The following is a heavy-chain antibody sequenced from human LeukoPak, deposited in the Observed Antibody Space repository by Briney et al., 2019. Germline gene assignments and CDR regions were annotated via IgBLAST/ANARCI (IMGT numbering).Heavy chain of an antibody. D-gene: IGHD3-3*01. CDR1: GGSFSGYY. CDR2: IYYSGST. CDR3: ARGPEWLFHPIDY. J-gene: IGHJ4*02. V-gene: IGHV4-59*01. Sequence: PSETLSLTCAVYGGSFSGYYWSRIRQPPGKGLEWIGYIYYSGSTNYNPSLKSRVTISVDTSKNQFSLKLSSVTAADTAVYYCARGPEWLFHPIDYWGQGTLVTVSS.